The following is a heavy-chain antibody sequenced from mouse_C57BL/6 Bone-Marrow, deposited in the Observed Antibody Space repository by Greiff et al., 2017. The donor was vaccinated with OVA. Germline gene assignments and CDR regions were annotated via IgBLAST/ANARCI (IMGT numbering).Heavy chain of an antibody. Sequence: EVMLVESGGGLVQPKGSLKLSCAASGFSFNTYAMNWVRQAPGKGLEWVARIRSKSNNYATYYADSVKDRFTISRDDSESMLYLQMNNLKTEDTAMYYCVRHGGQLRSEAMDYWGQGTSVTVSS. CDR1: GFSFNTYA. J-gene: IGHJ4*01. D-gene: IGHD3-2*02. CDR2: IRSKSNNYAT. CDR3: VRHGGQLRSEAMDY. V-gene: IGHV10-1*01.